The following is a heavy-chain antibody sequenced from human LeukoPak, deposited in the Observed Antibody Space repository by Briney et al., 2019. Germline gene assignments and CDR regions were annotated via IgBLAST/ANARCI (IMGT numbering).Heavy chain of an antibody. CDR1: GFTFSSYW. CDR2: IKQDGSEK. Sequence: PGGSLRLSCAASGFTFSSYWMSWVRQAPGKGLEWVANIKQDGSEKYYVDSVKGRFTISRDNAKNSLYLQMNSLRAEDTAVCYCARTRSGYKEYYFDYWGQGTLVTVSS. D-gene: IGHD3-3*01. CDR3: ARTRSGYKEYYFDY. V-gene: IGHV3-7*01. J-gene: IGHJ4*02.